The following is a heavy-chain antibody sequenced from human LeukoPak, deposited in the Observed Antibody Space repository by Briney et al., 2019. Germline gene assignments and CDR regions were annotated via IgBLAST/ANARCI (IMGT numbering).Heavy chain of an antibody. CDR1: GFTFSSYW. V-gene: IGHV3-7*01. J-gene: IGHJ4*02. CDR3: ARGSPDSSSSVDFDY. CDR2: IKQDGSEK. Sequence: PGGSLRLSCAASGFTFSSYWMSWVRQAPGKGLEWVANIKQDGSEKYYVDSVKGRFTISRDNAKNSLYLQMNSLRAEDTAVYYCARGSPDSSSSVDFDYWGQGTLVTVSS. D-gene: IGHD6-6*01.